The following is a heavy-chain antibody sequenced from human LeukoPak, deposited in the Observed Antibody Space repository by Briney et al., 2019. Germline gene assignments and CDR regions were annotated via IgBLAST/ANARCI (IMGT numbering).Heavy chain of an antibody. CDR3: ARGPYDFWSGCIGLDY. Sequence: GGSLRLSCAASGFTFSSYSMNWVRQAPGKGLEWVSSISSSSSYIYYADSVKGRFTISRDNAKNSLYLQMNSLRAEDTAVYYCARGPYDFWSGCIGLDYWGQGTLVTVSS. CDR1: GFTFSSYS. D-gene: IGHD3-3*01. V-gene: IGHV3-21*01. J-gene: IGHJ4*02. CDR2: ISSSSSYI.